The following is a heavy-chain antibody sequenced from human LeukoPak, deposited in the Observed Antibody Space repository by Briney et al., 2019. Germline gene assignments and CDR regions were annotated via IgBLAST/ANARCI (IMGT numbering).Heavy chain of an antibody. V-gene: IGHV4-61*09. D-gene: IGHD6-6*01. J-gene: IGHJ4*02. Sequence: SQTLSLTCSVSGDSVTGGLYYWSWIRQPAGKGLEWIGHIFSSGSTNYNPSLESRVTISVDTSKNQFSLKLSSVTAADTAVYYCGQLGGGWSQGTLVTVSS. CDR3: GQLGGG. CDR1: GDSVTGGLYY. CDR2: IFSSGST.